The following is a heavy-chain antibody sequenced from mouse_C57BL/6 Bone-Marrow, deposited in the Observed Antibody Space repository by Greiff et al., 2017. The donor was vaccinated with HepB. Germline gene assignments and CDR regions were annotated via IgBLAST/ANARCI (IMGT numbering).Heavy chain of an antibody. J-gene: IGHJ4*01. D-gene: IGHD2-10*01. V-gene: IGHV14-3*01. CDR3: ARLTPLLPYYAMDY. CDR1: GYAFSSSW. Sequence: EVQLQESGPELVKPGASVKISCKASGYAFSSSWMHWVKQRPEQGLEWIGRIDPANGNTKYAPKFQGKATITADTSSNTAYLQLSSLTSEDTAIYYCARLTPLLPYYAMDYWGQGASVTVSS. CDR2: IDPANGNT.